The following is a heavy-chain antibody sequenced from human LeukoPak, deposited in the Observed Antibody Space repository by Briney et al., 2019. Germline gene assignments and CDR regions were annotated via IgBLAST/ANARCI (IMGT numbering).Heavy chain of an antibody. CDR1: GFTFSNYW. D-gene: IGHD1-26*01. CDR3: ARDKIVGATHFDY. V-gene: IGHV3-7*01. Sequence: PGGSLRLSCAASGFTFSNYWMSWLRQAPGKGLEWLANMKQDGSGTYYVDSVKGRFTISRDNAKNSLYLQMNSLRAEDTAVYYCARDKIVGATHFDYWGQGALVTVSS. CDR2: MKQDGSGT. J-gene: IGHJ4*02.